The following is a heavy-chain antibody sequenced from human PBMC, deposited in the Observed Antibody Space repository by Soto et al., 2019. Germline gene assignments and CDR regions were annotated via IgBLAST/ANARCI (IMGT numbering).Heavy chain of an antibody. V-gene: IGHV3-30*03. J-gene: IGHJ4*02. CDR1: GFTFSAYG. CDR2: ISHDGSNT. Sequence: GGSLRLSCAASGFTFSAYGIHWVRQAPGKGLEWVAVISHDGSNTNYADSVKGRFTFSRDNSKDTVYLQMNSLRAEDTAVYYCAIDTYYYSSSRYYVFDSWAQRTLVTVSS. D-gene: IGHD3-22*01. CDR3: AIDTYYYSSSRYYVFDS.